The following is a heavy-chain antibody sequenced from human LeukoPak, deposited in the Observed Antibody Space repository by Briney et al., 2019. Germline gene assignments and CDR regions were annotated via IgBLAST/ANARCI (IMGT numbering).Heavy chain of an antibody. CDR3: ARGYSGYDYCDY. V-gene: IGHV1-8*01. D-gene: IGHD5-12*01. J-gene: IGHJ4*02. Sequence: ASVKVSCKASGYTFTSYDINCVRQATGQGLEWMGWMNPNSGNTGYAQKFQGRVTMTRNTSISTDYMELSSLRSEDTAVYYCARGYSGYDYCDYWGQGTLVTVSS. CDR1: GYTFTSYD. CDR2: MNPNSGNT.